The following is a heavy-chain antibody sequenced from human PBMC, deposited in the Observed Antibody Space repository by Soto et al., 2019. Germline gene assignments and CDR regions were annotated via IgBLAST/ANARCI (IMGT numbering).Heavy chain of an antibody. D-gene: IGHD3-16*01. J-gene: IGHJ4*02. CDR3: AKPVTFAGAKYFDC. V-gene: IGHV3-23*01. CDR2: ITGSGYST. Sequence: EVQLLESGGGLVQPGGSLRLSCAASGFTFSSYAMSWVRQAPGKGLEWVSGITGSGYSTYYADSVKGRFTISRDNSKNTLYLQVNSLRAEDTAVFSCAKPVTFAGAKYFDCWGQGTLVTVSS. CDR1: GFTFSSYA.